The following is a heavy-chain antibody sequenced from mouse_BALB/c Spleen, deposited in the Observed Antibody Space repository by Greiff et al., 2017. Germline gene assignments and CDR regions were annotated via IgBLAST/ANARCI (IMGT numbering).Heavy chain of an antibody. V-gene: IGHV2-9*02. J-gene: IGHJ4*01. Sequence: QVHVKQSGPGLVAPSQSLSITCTVSGFSLTSYGVHWVRQPPGKGLEWLGVIWAGGSTNYNSALMSRLSISKDNSKSQVFLKMNSLQTDDTAMYYCARGDDGYSMDYWGQGTSVTVSS. CDR3: ARGDDGYSMDY. CDR2: IWAGGST. CDR1: GFSLTSYG. D-gene: IGHD2-3*01.